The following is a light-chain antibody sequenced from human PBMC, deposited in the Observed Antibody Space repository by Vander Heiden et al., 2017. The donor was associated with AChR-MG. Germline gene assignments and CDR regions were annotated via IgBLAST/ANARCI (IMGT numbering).Light chain of an antibody. Sequence: EIVLTQSPATLSLSPGERATLSCRASQSVSSYLAWYQQKPGQAPRLLIHDASYRATGIPARFSGSGSGTDFTLTISSLEPEDFAIYYCQQRSNLPLTFGGRTKVDIK. V-gene: IGKV3-11*01. CDR1: QSVSSY. CDR2: DAS. J-gene: IGKJ4*01. CDR3: QQRSNLPLT.